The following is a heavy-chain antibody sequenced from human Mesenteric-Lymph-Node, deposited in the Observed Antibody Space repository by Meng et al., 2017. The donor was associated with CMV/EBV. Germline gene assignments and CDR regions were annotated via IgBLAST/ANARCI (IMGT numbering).Heavy chain of an antibody. V-gene: IGHV1-2*02. D-gene: IGHD6-19*01. Sequence: ASVKVSCKASGYTFTGYYMYWVRQAPGQGLEWMGWINPNSGGTNYAQKFQGRVTMTRDTSISTAYMELTRLQSDDTAVYYCASSIAVAGTDAFDIWGQGTVVTVSS. CDR2: INPNSGGT. CDR3: ASSIAVAGTDAFDI. J-gene: IGHJ3*02. CDR1: GYTFTGYY.